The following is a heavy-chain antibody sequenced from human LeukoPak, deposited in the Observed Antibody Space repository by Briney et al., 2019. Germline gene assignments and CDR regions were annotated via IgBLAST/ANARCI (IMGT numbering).Heavy chain of an antibody. Sequence: GGSLRLSCAASGFTFSSYAMSWIRQAPGKGLEWVSYISSSGNTTYNADSVKGRFSITRDNAKNSLYLQMNSLRAEDTAVYYCARDGGSAWFLDYWGQGTLVTVSS. CDR2: ISSSGNTT. V-gene: IGHV3-11*04. CDR3: ARDGGSAWFLDY. J-gene: IGHJ4*02. D-gene: IGHD6-19*01. CDR1: GFTFSSYA.